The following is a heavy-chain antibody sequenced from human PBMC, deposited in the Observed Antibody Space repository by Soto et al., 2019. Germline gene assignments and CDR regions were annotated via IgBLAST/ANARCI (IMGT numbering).Heavy chain of an antibody. Sequence: PGGSLRLSCAASGFTFSSYAMSWVRQAPGKGLEWVSAISGSGGSTYYADSVKGRFTISRDNSKNTLYLQMNSLRAADTAVYYCAKGGYNLPYAPFDYFDYWGQGTLVTSPQ. CDR1: GFTFSSYA. D-gene: IGHD5-12*01. CDR3: AKGGYNLPYAPFDYFDY. V-gene: IGHV3-23*01. CDR2: ISGSGGST. J-gene: IGHJ4*02.